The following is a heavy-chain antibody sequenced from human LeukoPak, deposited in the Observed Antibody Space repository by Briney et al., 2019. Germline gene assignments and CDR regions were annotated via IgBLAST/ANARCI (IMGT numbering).Heavy chain of an antibody. CDR1: GFTFSSYW. J-gene: IGHJ4*02. Sequence: GGSLRLSCAASGFTFSSYWMSWVRQAPGKGLEWVANIKQDGSEKYYMDSVKGRFTISRDNAKNSLYLQMNSLRAEDTAVYYCATCGGDCYNGDYFDYWGQGTLVTVSS. CDR2: IKQDGSEK. D-gene: IGHD2-21*02. V-gene: IGHV3-7*03. CDR3: ATCGGDCYNGDYFDY.